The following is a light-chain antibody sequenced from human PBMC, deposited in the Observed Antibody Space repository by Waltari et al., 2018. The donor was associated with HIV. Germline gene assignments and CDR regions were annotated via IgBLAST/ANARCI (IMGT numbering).Light chain of an antibody. J-gene: IGKJ4*01. CDR3: QQYYSLGPT. V-gene: IGKV4-1*01. CDR2: WAS. Sequence: DIVMTQSPNSLAVYLGERATINCRSSRTILFSSENRNCLAWYQQKPGQSPKLLIYWASTRASGVPDRFSGSGSGTNFSLTISSLQTDDVALYYCQQYYSLGPTFGGGTKVEIK. CDR1: RTILFSSENRNC.